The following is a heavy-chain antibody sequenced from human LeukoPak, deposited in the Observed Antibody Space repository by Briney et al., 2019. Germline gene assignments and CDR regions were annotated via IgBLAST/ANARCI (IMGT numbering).Heavy chain of an antibody. CDR3: ARRSPPDDSSGTDFDH. CDR1: GYTFTSYY. J-gene: IGHJ4*02. CDR2: INPSGGST. Sequence: ASVKVSCKASGYTFTSYYMHWVRQAPGQGLEWMGIINPSGGSTSYAQKFQGRVTMTRDTSTSTVYMELSSLRSEDTAIYYCARRSPPDDSSGTDFDHWGQGTLVTVSS. V-gene: IGHV1-46*03. D-gene: IGHD3-22*01.